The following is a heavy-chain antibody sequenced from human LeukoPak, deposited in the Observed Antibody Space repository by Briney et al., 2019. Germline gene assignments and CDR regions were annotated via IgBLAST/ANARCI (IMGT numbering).Heavy chain of an antibody. CDR3: ARLVHVNGEPDHPFFDY. D-gene: IGHD3-10*01. V-gene: IGHV4-39*07. CDR1: GGSITSSGYY. Sequence: KTSETLSLTCTVSGGSITSSGYYWGWIRQPPGKGLEWIGSIYHSGSTYYNPSLKSRVTISVDTSKNQFSLKLSSVTAADTAVYYCARLVHVNGEPDHPFFDYWGQGTLVTVSS. CDR2: IYHSGST. J-gene: IGHJ4*02.